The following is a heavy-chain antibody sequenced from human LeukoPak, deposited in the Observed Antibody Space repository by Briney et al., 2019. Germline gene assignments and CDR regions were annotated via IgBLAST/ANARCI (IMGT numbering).Heavy chain of an antibody. CDR1: AFTFSGYT. Sequence: GGSLRLSCAASAFTFSGYTMNWVRQAPGKGLEWVSSISSSSTYIYYADSVKGRFTISRDNARNSLYLQMNTLRAEDTAVYYCARDPYSSTWSYGMDVWGQGTTVTVSS. CDR3: ARDPYSSTWSYGMDV. CDR2: ISSSSTYI. D-gene: IGHD6-6*01. V-gene: IGHV3-21*04. J-gene: IGHJ6*02.